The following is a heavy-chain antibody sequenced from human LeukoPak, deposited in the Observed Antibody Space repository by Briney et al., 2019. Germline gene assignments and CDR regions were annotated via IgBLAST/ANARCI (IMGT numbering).Heavy chain of an antibody. CDR1: GYTFTSYY. CDR3: ARGPQLEWLGA. CDR2: INPSGGRT. D-gene: IGHD3-3*01. J-gene: IGHJ5*02. Sequence: ASVKVSCKASGYTFTSYYIYWMRQAHGHGLDWMGIINPSGGRTNYAHKFQGRVTMTRDMSTSTVYMELSSLRSEDTAVYYCARGPQLEWLGAWGQGTLVTVSS. V-gene: IGHV1-46*01.